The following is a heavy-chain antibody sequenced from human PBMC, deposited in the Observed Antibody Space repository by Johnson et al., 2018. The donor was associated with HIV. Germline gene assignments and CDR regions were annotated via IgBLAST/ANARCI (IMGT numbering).Heavy chain of an antibody. V-gene: IGHV3-30*02. CDR3: AKEGGRITMIVVEPDAFDI. CDR2: IRSDGSNK. D-gene: IGHD3-22*01. Sequence: VQLVESGGGVVQPGGSLRLSCAASGFTFSSYGMHWVRQAPGKGLEWVAFIRSDGSNKYYADSVKGRFTISRDNSKNTLYLQMNSLRAEDTAVYYCAKEGGRITMIVVEPDAFDIWGQGTMVTVSS. CDR1: GFTFSSYG. J-gene: IGHJ3*02.